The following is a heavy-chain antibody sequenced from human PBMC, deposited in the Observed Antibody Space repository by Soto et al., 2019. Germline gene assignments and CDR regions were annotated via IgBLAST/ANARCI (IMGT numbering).Heavy chain of an antibody. Sequence: GSSVKVSCKASGGTFSTYAISWVRQAPGQGLEWMGGIIPIFGTANHAQKFQGRVTITADESTSTAYMYLSSLRSEDTAVYYCARGWGYDSSDYYYAYWGQGNMVTVSS. D-gene: IGHD3-22*01. V-gene: IGHV1-69*13. CDR2: IIPIFGTA. CDR1: GGTFSTYA. J-gene: IGHJ4*02. CDR3: ARGWGYDSSDYYYAY.